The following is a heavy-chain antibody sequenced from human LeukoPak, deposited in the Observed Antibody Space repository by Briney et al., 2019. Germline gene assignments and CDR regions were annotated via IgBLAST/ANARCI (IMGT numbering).Heavy chain of an antibody. V-gene: IGHV4-59*01. CDR1: GGSISSYY. D-gene: IGHD6-13*01. CDR2: ISYLGST. J-gene: IGHJ4*02. Sequence: SETLSLTCTVSGGSISSYYWSWIRQPPGKGLEWIGYISYLGSTNYNPALKSRVTISVDTSKNRISLKVNSVTAADTAVYYCARGQVAVAGIFDYWGQGTLVTLSS. CDR3: ARGQVAVAGIFDY.